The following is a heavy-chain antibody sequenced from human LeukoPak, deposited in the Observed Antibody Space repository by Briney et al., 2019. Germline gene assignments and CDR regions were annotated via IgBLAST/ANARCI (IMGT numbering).Heavy chain of an antibody. CDR1: GYTFTSYA. D-gene: IGHD3-22*01. V-gene: IGHV1-3*01. CDR3: ARSYYDSSGYTY. CDR2: INAGNGNT. J-gene: IGHJ4*02. Sequence: ASVKVSCKASGYTFTSYAMHWVRQAPGQRLEWMGWINAGNGNTKYAQKFQGRVTITRDTSASTAYMELSSLRSEDTAVYYCARSYYDSSGYTYWGQGTLVTVSS.